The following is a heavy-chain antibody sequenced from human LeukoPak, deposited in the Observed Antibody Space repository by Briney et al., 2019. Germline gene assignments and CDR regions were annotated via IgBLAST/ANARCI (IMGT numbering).Heavy chain of an antibody. CDR1: GGTFSSYA. CDR3: ARAGLDYYDSSGYYDY. D-gene: IGHD3-22*01. CDR2: IIPIFGTA. Sequence: SVKVSCKASGGTFSSYAISWVRQAPGQGLEWMGGIIPIFGTANYAQKFQGRVTITTDESTSTAYMKLSSLRSEDTAVYYCARAGLDYYDSSGYYDYWGQGTLVTVSS. J-gene: IGHJ4*02. V-gene: IGHV1-69*05.